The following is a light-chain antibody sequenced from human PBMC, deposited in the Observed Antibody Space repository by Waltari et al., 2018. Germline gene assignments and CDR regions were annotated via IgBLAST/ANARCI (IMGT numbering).Light chain of an antibody. V-gene: IGKV1-39*01. CDR3: QQSYSTPRT. CDR2: AAS. CDR1: RSIGSY. J-gene: IGKJ4*01. Sequence: DFQMTQSPSSLSASVGDRVTISCRASRSIGSYLPWFQQKPGKAPKLLIFAASSLQSGVPSRFSGSGSGTDFTLIISSLQPEDFATYYCQQSYSTPRTFGGGTKVEIK.